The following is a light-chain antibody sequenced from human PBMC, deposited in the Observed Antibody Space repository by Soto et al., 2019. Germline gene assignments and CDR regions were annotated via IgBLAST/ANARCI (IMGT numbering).Light chain of an antibody. J-gene: IGLJ1*01. CDR2: SDD. Sequence: QSVLTQPPSASGTPGQRVTSSCFESSSSTETNSLNWYQPLPGAAPKLLIYSDDKPPSGVPDRFSASKSGTSASLAISGLQSEDEADYYCAAWDDRLRGHGFRSWTNVPVL. CDR1: SSSTETNS. CDR3: AAWDDRLRGHG. V-gene: IGLV1-44*01.